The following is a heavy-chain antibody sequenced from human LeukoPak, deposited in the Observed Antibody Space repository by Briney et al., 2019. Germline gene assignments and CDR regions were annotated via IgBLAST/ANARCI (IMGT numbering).Heavy chain of an antibody. CDR1: GFTFDDYA. CDR2: ISWNSGSI. D-gene: IGHD6-13*01. Sequence: PGGSLRLSCAASGFTFDDYAMHWVRQAPGKGLEWVSGISWNSGSIGYADSVKGRLTISRDNAKNSLYLQVNSLRAEDTALYYCARNYAAAGTGGYYYGMDVWGQGTTVTVSS. CDR3: ARNYAAAGTGGYYYGMDV. V-gene: IGHV3-9*01. J-gene: IGHJ6*02.